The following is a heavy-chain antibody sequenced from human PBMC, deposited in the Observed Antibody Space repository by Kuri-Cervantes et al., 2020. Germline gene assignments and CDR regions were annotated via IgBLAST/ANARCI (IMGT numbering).Heavy chain of an antibody. Sequence: SETLSLTCTVSGGSISSSSYYWGWIRQPPGKGLEWIGSIYYSGSTYYNPSLKSRVTISVDTSKNQFSLKLSSVTAADTAIYYCARSCNTTSCPTIDYYYYYYMDVWSKGTTVTVSS. V-gene: IGHV4-39*07. CDR3: ARSCNTTSCPTIDYYYYYYMDV. CDR2: IYYSGST. D-gene: IGHD2-2*01. J-gene: IGHJ6*03. CDR1: GGSISSSSYY.